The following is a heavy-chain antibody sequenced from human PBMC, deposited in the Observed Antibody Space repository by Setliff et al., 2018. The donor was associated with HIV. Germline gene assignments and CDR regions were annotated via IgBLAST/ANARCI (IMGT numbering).Heavy chain of an antibody. CDR2: ISYNGIT. CDR3: ARHRPWEVDVFDI. V-gene: IGHV4-59*08. CDR1: GGSMKNYY. J-gene: IGHJ3*02. D-gene: IGHD1-26*01. Sequence: SETLSLTCSVSGGSMKNYYWNWIRQPPRKGLEWVGYISYNGITTYNPSLKSRVTISVDTSKNQFSLKLTSVTAADTAVYYCARHRPWEVDVFDIWGQGTMVTVSS.